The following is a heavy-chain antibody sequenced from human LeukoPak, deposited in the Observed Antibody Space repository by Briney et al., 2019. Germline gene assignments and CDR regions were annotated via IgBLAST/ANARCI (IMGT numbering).Heavy chain of an antibody. Sequence: GGSLRLSCAASGFTFSSYEMNWVRQAPGKGLEWVSYISSSGSTIYYADSVKGRFTISRDNAKNSLYPQMNSLRAEDTAVYYCAKDRGAYSSGWYYFDYWGQGTLVTVSS. CDR3: AKDRGAYSSGWYYFDY. V-gene: IGHV3-48*03. CDR2: ISSSGSTI. D-gene: IGHD6-19*01. CDR1: GFTFSSYE. J-gene: IGHJ4*02.